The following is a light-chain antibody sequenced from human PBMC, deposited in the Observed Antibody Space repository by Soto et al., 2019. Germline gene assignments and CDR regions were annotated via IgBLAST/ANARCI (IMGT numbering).Light chain of an antibody. CDR1: QSPLHSNGYNY. Sequence: DIVMTQSPLSLPVTPGEPASISCRSSQSPLHSNGYNYLDWYLQKPGQSPQLLIYLGSDRASGVPDRFSGSGSGTDFTLKISRVEAEDVGVYYCMQALQPPWTFGQGTKVEIK. CDR3: MQALQPPWT. J-gene: IGKJ1*01. CDR2: LGS. V-gene: IGKV2-28*01.